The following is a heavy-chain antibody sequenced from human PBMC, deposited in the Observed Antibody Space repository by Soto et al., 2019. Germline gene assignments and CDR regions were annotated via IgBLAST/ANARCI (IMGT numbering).Heavy chain of an antibody. CDR1: GGSISDDTYY. CDR2: IYYSGTS. Sequence: SETLSLTCTVSGGSISDDTYYWGWIRQPPGKGLEWIGSIYYSGTSSYNPSLKSRVTISVDTSKNQFSLKLRSVTAADTAVYYCARRMAYYYDSSGFFDYWGQGTLVTVSS. CDR3: ARRMAYYYDSSGFFDY. J-gene: IGHJ4*02. D-gene: IGHD3-22*01. V-gene: IGHV4-39*07.